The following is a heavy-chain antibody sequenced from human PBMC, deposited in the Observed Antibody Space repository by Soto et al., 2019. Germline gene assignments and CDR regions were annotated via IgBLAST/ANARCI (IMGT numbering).Heavy chain of an antibody. CDR1: GFTFSSYG. CDR2: IWYDGSNK. CDR3: ARETDGDYFDY. V-gene: IGHV3-33*01. J-gene: IGHJ4*02. D-gene: IGHD4-17*01. Sequence: GGSLRLSCAASGFTFSSYGMHWVRQAPGKGLEWVAVIWYDGSNKYYADSVKGRFTISRDNSKNTLYLQMNSLRAEDTAVYYCARETDGDYFDYWGQGTLVTVSS.